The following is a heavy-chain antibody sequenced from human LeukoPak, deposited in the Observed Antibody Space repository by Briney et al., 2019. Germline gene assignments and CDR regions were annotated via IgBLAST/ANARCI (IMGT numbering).Heavy chain of an antibody. CDR3: VRARAGGLDY. J-gene: IGHJ4*02. D-gene: IGHD3-16*01. V-gene: IGHV3-30*04. CDR1: GLTFRHYA. CDR2: LSFDGAHK. Sequence: GGSLRLSCAASGLTFRHYAVHWFRQAPGRGLEWVAVLSFDGAHKYYAESVKGLFTTSKDNSNTTLFLQMDSLRLEDTALYYCVRARAGGLDYWGQGTLVTVSS.